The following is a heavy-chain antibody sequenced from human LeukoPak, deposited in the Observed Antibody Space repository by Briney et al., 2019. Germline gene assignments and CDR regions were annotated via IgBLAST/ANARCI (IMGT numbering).Heavy chain of an antibody. V-gene: IGHV3-48*02. CDR1: GFTFSSYS. CDR3: ARDGPFITIFGVVIMGYYFDY. CDR2: ISSSSSTI. Sequence: GGSLRLSCAASGFTFSSYSMNWVRQAPGKGLEWVSYISSSSSTIYYADSVKGRFTISRDNAKNSLYLQMNSLRDEDTAVYYCARDGPFITIFGVVIMGYYFDYWGQGTLVTVSS. D-gene: IGHD3-3*01. J-gene: IGHJ4*02.